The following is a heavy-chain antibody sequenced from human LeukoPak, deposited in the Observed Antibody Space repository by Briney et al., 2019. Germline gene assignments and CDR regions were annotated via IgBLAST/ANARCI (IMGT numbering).Heavy chain of an antibody. V-gene: IGHV3-53*01. J-gene: IGHJ4*02. D-gene: IGHD6-19*01. CDR3: ARGSRSSGWFDY. CDR2: IYSGGST. Sequence: GGSLILSCAASGFTVSSNYMSWVRQAPGKGLEWVSVIYSGGSTYYADSVKGRFTISGDNSKNTLYLQMNSLRAEDTAVYYCARGSRSSGWFDYWGQGTLVTVSS. CDR1: GFTVSSNY.